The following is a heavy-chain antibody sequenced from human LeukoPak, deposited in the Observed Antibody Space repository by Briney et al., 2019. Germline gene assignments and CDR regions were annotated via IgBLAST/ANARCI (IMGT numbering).Heavy chain of an antibody. CDR2: IYYSGST. J-gene: IGHJ4*02. CDR3: ARVGSSSWYFDY. V-gene: IGHV4-61*01. Sequence: SETLSLTCTVSGGSVRSGSYYWSWIRQPPGKGLEWIGYIYYSGSTNYNPSLKSRVTISVDTSKNQFSLKLSSVTAADTAVYYCARVGSSSWYFDYWGQGTLVTVSS. D-gene: IGHD6-13*01. CDR1: GGSVRSGSYY.